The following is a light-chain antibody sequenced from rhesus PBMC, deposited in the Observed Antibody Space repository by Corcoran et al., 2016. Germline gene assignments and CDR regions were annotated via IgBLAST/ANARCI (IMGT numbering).Light chain of an antibody. J-gene: IGKJ2*01. CDR1: QGIDKE. Sequence: DIQMTQSPSSLSASVGDRVTVTCRASQGIDKELSWYQQKPGKAPILLFYATSNLKTGVSSRFSGSESGTDYTITISSLQPEDVATYFWLQDYTLPFSFGQGTKVEIK. V-gene: IGKV1-94*01. CDR2: ATS. CDR3: LQDYTLPFS.